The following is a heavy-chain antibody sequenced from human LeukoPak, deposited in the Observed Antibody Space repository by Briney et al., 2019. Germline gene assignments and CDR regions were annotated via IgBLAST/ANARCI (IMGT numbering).Heavy chain of an antibody. CDR2: ISYDRSNK. CDR3: ARSRIQPSYYFDY. Sequence: GGSLRLSCAASGFTFSSYAMHWVRQAPGKGLEWVAVISYDRSNKYYADSVKGRFTISRDNSKNTLYLQMNSLRAEDTAVYYCARSRIQPSYYFDYCGQGTLVTVSS. V-gene: IGHV3-30*04. D-gene: IGHD5-18*01. CDR1: GFTFSSYA. J-gene: IGHJ4*02.